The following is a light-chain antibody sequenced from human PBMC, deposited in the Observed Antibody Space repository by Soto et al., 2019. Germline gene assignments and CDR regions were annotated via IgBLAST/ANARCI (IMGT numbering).Light chain of an antibody. CDR1: QISSSD. V-gene: IGKV3D-15*01. J-gene: IGKJ1*01. CDR3: QHYNKWPLT. Sequence: MPQSPPPLSVSQGDRATLPCRASQISSSDLACYQQTPGQAPRLLIYDASTRATGIPVRFSGSASGTEFTLTISSLPSEDFTVYCCQHYNKWPLTFGQGTKVDIK. CDR2: DAS.